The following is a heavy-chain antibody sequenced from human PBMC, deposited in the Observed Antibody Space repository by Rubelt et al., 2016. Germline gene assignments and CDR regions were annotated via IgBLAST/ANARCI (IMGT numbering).Heavy chain of an antibody. J-gene: IGHJ4*02. Sequence: QVRLVQSGSELKKPGASVKVSCKASGYTFTGYYMHWVRQAPGQGLEWMGWINPNSGGTNYAQKFQGRVTMTRDTSISTAYMELSRLRSDDTAVYYCARDDSGSYYFEVVYWGQGTLVTVSS. CDR3: ARDDSGSYYFEVVY. CDR2: INPNSGGT. D-gene: IGHD1-26*01. V-gene: IGHV1-2*02. CDR1: GYTFTGYY.